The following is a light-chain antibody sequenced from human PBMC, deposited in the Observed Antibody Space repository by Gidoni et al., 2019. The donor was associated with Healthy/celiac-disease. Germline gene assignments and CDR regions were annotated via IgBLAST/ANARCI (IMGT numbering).Light chain of an antibody. CDR2: GAS. CDR1: QSVSSSY. Sequence: EIVLTLSPGTLSLSPGERATLSCRASQSVSSSYVAWYQQKPGQAPRLLIYGASSRATGIPDRFSGSGSGTDFTLTISRLEPEDFAVYYCQQYGSSPTFGQGTKLEIK. CDR3: QQYGSSPT. J-gene: IGKJ2*01. V-gene: IGKV3-20*01.